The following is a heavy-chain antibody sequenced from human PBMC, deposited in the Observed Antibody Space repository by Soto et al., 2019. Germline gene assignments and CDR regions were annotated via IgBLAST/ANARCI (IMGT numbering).Heavy chain of an antibody. D-gene: IGHD3-16*01. V-gene: IGHV3-30-3*01. CDR1: GFTFSSYA. CDR3: SRGAATNYVHDAFDI. CDR2: ISYDGSNK. J-gene: IGHJ3*02. Sequence: QVQLVESGGGVVQPGRSLRLSCAASGFTFSSYAMHWVRQAPGKGLEWVAVISYDGSNKYYADSVKGRFTISRDNSKNTLYLQMNSLRAEDTAVYYCSRGAATNYVHDAFDIWGQGTMVTVSS.